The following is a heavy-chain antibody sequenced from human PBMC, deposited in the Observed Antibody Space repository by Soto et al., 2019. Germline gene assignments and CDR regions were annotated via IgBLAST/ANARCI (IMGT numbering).Heavy chain of an antibody. Sequence: EVQLLESGGGLVQPGESPRLSCAASGFTFSSYAMSWVRQAPGKGLEWVSVISGSDDSTYYADSVKGRFTISRDNSKNTLYLKMNSLRAEDTAVYYCAKRSSSSTFDYWGQGTLVTVSS. V-gene: IGHV3-23*01. CDR2: ISGSDDST. CDR3: AKRSSSSTFDY. CDR1: GFTFSSYA. D-gene: IGHD6-6*01. J-gene: IGHJ4*02.